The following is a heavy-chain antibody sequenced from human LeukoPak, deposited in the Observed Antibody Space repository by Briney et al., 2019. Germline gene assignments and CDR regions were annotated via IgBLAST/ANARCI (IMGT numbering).Heavy chain of an antibody. CDR2: IVVGSGNT. CDR3: AAAGVVPAALGYYYGMDV. Sequence: ASVKVSCKASGFTFTSSAVQWVRQARGQRLEWIGWIVVGSGNTNCAQKFQERVTITRDMSTSTAYMELSSLRSEDTAVYYCAAAGVVPAALGYYYGMDVWGKGTTVTVSS. V-gene: IGHV1-58*01. J-gene: IGHJ6*04. CDR1: GFTFTSSA. D-gene: IGHD2-2*01.